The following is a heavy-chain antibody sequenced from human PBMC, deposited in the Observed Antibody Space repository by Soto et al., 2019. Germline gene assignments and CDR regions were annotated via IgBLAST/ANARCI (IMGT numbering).Heavy chain of an antibody. V-gene: IGHV3-21*02. D-gene: IGHD6-13*01. Sequence: EVQLVESGGGLVKPGGSLRLSCAASGFMFSMTGINWVRQAPGKGLEWVSSISSGSRYIDYADSVKGRLTISRDDAKNSLFLQLHNLRADDTAVYYCAKDGTAGSVFDVWGQRTTVTVSS. CDR2: ISSGSRYI. CDR1: GFMFSMTG. CDR3: AKDGTAGSVFDV. J-gene: IGHJ6*02.